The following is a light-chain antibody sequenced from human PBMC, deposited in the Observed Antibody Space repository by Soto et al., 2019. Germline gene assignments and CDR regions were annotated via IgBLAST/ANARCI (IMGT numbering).Light chain of an antibody. CDR2: DVN. V-gene: IGLV2-14*03. CDR3: NSYIPGGTVV. Sequence: QSALTQPASVSGSPGQSITISCTGSNSDIGGYNFVSWYQQHPGKAPKLIIYDVNNRPSGVSHRFSGSKSGNTASLTISGLQPEDEAEYHCNSYIPGGTVVFGGGTNLTVL. J-gene: IGLJ2*01. CDR1: NSDIGGYNF.